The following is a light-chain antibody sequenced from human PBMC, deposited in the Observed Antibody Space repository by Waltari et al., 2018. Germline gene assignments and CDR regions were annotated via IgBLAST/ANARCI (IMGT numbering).Light chain of an antibody. CDR1: SSDVGGYNY. CDR2: DVS. CDR3: SSYTSSSTLWV. Sequence: QSALTQPASVSGSPGQSITISCTGTSSDVGGYNYVSWYQQHPGKAPKLMIYDVSNRAYGVSNLFSGSKSGNTASLTISGLKADDEADYYGSSYTSSSTLWVFGGGTKLTVL. V-gene: IGLV2-14*01. J-gene: IGLJ3*02.